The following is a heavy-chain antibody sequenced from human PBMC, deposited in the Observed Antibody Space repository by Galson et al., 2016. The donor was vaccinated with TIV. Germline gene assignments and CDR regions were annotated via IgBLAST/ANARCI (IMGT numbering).Heavy chain of an antibody. CDR1: GGSISNGGYF. CDR2: IYYSGST. D-gene: IGHD1-26*01. Sequence: TLSLTCNVSGGSISNGGYFWSWIRLHPGKGLEWIGNIYYSGSTYYSPSLKSRVTISVDTSQNQFSLILRSVTAADTAVYYCARWADSGSYYDYFQDWGQGTLVTVSS. CDR3: ARWADSGSYYDYFQD. V-gene: IGHV4-31*03. J-gene: IGHJ1*01.